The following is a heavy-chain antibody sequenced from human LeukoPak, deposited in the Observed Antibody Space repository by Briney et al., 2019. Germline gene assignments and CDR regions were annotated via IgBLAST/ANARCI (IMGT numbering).Heavy chain of an antibody. D-gene: IGHD5-18*01. CDR2: INPDGNKK. J-gene: IGHJ4*02. CDR3: ARDLAYSRLDY. Sequence: GGSLRLSCAASGFTFTSYSMNWVRQAPGKGLEWVASINPDGNKKYSADSVKGRFTISRDNAENSLYLQMNSLRVEDTAFYYCARDLAYSRLDYWGQGMLVTVSS. V-gene: IGHV3-7*01. CDR1: GFTFTSYS.